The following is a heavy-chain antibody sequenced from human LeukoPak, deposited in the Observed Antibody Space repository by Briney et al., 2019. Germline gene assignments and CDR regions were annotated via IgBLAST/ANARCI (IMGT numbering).Heavy chain of an antibody. V-gene: IGHV4-34*01. CDR1: GGSFSGYY. CDR2: INHSGST. Sequence: SETLSLTCAVYGGSFSGYYWSWIRQPPGRGLEWIGEINHSGSTNYNPSLKSRVTISVDTSKNQFSLKLSSVTAADTAVYYCARRTNYDFWSGYYDLHYFDYWGQGTLVTVSS. J-gene: IGHJ4*02. CDR3: ARRTNYDFWSGYYDLHYFDY. D-gene: IGHD3-3*01.